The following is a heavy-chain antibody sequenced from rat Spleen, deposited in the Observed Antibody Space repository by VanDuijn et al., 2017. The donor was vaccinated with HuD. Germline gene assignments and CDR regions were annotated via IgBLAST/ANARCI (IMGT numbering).Heavy chain of an antibody. V-gene: IGHV5-25*01. D-gene: IGHD1-12*02. Sequence: EVQLVESGGGLVQPGGSLKLSCVASGFTFSSFAMAWVRQAPKKGLEWVATLTSVGGITYYPDSVKGRFTISRDNTKSTLYLQMDSLRSEDTATYYCATQDYDGAYYYGWFAYWGQGTLVTVSS. CDR3: ATQDYDGAYYYGWFAY. CDR1: GFTFSSFA. J-gene: IGHJ3*01. CDR2: LTSVGGIT.